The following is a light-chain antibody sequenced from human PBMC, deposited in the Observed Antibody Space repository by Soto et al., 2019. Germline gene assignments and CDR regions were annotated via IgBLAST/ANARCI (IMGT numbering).Light chain of an antibody. V-gene: IGKV3-20*01. J-gene: IGKJ1*01. Sequence: IVLTQSPGTLSLSPGERATLSCRASPIFTSRSLAWYQRRPGLAPMHLISGTSNRAADIPVRFSLTGSGTDFTLAISRLEPEDFPLYHCQQDGSSPPALGQGTKVDI. CDR1: PIFTSRS. CDR3: QQDGSSPPA. CDR2: GTS.